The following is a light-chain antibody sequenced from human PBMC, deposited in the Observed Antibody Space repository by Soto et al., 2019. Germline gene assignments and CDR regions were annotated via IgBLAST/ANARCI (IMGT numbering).Light chain of an antibody. J-gene: IGKJ5*01. CDR1: QSVSRW. CDR3: QQSYLTPIT. Sequence: DVKMTQSPSTLSASVGERVTITCRASQSVSRWLAWYQQKPGKAPKLLIYGATTLQRGVPSRFSGSGSGTNFSLTITSLQPEDFATYYCQQSYLTPITFGQGTRLEIK. V-gene: IGKV1-39*01. CDR2: GAT.